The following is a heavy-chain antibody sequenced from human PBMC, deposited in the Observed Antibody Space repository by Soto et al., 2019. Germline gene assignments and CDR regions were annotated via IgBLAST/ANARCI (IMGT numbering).Heavy chain of an antibody. Sequence: PSETLSLTCAVYGGYFSGYYWSWIRQPPGKGLEWIGEINHSGSTNYNPSLKSRVTISVDTSKNQFSLKLSSVTAADTAVYYCARVEPLVRGLRWFDPWGQGTLVTVSS. V-gene: IGHV4-34*01. J-gene: IGHJ5*02. CDR2: INHSGST. CDR1: GGYFSGYY. D-gene: IGHD3-10*01. CDR3: ARVEPLVRGLRWFDP.